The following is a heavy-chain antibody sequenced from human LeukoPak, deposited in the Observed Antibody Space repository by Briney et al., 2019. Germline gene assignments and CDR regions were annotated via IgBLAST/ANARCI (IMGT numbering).Heavy chain of an antibody. CDR2: ISAYNGNT. Sequence: ASVKVSCKASGYSFTAFYIHWVRQAPGQGLEWMGWISAYNGNTNYAQRLQGRVTMTTDTSTSTAYMELRSLRSDDTAVYYCARKDYGDFRYDYWGQGTLVTVSS. J-gene: IGHJ4*02. CDR1: GYSFTAFY. CDR3: ARKDYGDFRYDY. D-gene: IGHD4-17*01. V-gene: IGHV1-18*04.